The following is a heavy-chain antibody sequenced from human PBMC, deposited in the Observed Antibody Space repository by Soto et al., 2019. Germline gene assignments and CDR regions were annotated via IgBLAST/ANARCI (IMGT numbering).Heavy chain of an antibody. CDR3: ARARYCTSPSCYNHYYYGMDI. J-gene: IGHJ6*02. CDR1: GYTFTKYG. CDR2: ISVYNGKT. V-gene: IGHV1-18*04. Sequence: QEQLVQSGGEVKKPGASVRVSCQASGYTFTKYGISWVRQAPGQGLEWMGWISVYNGKTNYARKLQGRAIMTTDTSANTAYMELRSLRSDDTAVYYCARARYCTSPSCYNHYYYGMDIWGQGTAVSVSS. D-gene: IGHD2-2*02.